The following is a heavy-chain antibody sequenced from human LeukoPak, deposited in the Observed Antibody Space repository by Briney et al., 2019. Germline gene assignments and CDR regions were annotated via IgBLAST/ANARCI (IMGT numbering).Heavy chain of an antibody. J-gene: IGHJ4*02. Sequence: GGSLRLSCAASGFTFGDYYMNWIRQAPGKGLEWVSYISSSDSTIYYADSVRGRFTISRDNAKNSLYLQMNSLRADDTAIYYCARAAVYCGGECSAFDYWGQGTLVTVSS. CDR1: GFTFGDYY. V-gene: IGHV3-11*01. CDR3: ARAAVYCGGECSAFDY. CDR2: ISSSDSTI. D-gene: IGHD2-21*01.